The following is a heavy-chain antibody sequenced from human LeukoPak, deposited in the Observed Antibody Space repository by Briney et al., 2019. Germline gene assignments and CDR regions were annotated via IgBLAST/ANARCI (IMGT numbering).Heavy chain of an antibody. V-gene: IGHV1-2*02. J-gene: IGHJ4*02. CDR2: INPNSGGT. CDR3: TRGVRIAATVGSTLADY. D-gene: IGHD3-10*01. CDR1: GYTFTGYY. Sequence: ASVKVSCKASGYTFTGYYMHWVREAPGQGLEWMGWINPNSGGTNSAQKFQGRVTMTRDTSISTAYMELSRLKSDDTAVYYCTRGVRIAATVGSTLADYWGRGTLVTVSS.